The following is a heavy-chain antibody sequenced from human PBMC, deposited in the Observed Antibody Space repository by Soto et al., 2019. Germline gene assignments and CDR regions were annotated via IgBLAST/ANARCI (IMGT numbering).Heavy chain of an antibody. CDR2: ISGSGGST. D-gene: IGHD1-20*01. CDR3: AKAPYNWNLAPYYYMDV. CDR1: GFTFSSYA. Sequence: EVQLLESGGGLVQPGGSLRLSCAASGFTFSSYAMSWVRQAPGKGLEWVSAISGSGGSTYYADSVKGRFTISRDNSKSTLYLQMNSLRAEDTAVYYCAKAPYNWNLAPYYYMDVWGKGTTVTVSS. V-gene: IGHV3-23*01. J-gene: IGHJ6*03.